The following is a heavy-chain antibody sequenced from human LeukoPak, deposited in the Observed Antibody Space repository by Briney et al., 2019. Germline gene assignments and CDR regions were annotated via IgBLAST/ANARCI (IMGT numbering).Heavy chain of an antibody. CDR3: ARDGLPRYCSGGSCYSDIQNWFDP. V-gene: IGHV1-69*13. CDR1: GGTFSSYA. Sequence: ASVKVSCKASGGTFSSYAISWVRPAPGQGLEWMGGIIPIFGTANYAQKFQGRVTITADESTSTAYMELSSLRSEDTAVYYCARDGLPRYCSGGSCYSDIQNWFDPWGQGTLVTVSS. CDR2: IIPIFGTA. D-gene: IGHD2-15*01. J-gene: IGHJ5*02.